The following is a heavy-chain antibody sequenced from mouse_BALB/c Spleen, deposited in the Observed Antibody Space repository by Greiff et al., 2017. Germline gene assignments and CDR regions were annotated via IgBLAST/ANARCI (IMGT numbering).Heavy chain of an antibody. CDR3: ARRPFAY. J-gene: IGHJ3*01. Sequence: VQLQQSGPELVRPGASVKMSCKASGYTFTSYYMHWVKQRPEQGLEWIGWIDPENGNTIYDPKFQGKASITADTSSNTAYLQLSSLTSEDTAVYYCARRPFAYWGQGTLVTVSA. V-gene: IGHV14-1*02. CDR2: IDPENGNT. CDR1: GYTFTSYY.